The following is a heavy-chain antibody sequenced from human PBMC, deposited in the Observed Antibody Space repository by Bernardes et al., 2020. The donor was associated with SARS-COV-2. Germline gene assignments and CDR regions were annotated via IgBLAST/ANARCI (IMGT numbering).Heavy chain of an antibody. CDR1: GYTFTSYG. Sequence: ASVKVSCQASGYTFTSYGISWVRQAPGQGLEWMGWISAYHGNTNYAQKPQGRDTMTTDTSTSTAYMELRSLRSDDTAVYYCARVAYCSGGSCYWFDPWGQGTLVTVSS. V-gene: IGHV1-18*04. D-gene: IGHD2-15*01. J-gene: IGHJ5*02. CDR2: ISAYHGNT. CDR3: ARVAYCSGGSCYWFDP.